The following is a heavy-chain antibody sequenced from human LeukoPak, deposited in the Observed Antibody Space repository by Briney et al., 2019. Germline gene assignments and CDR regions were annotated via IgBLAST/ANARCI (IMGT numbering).Heavy chain of an antibody. Sequence: SETLSLTCTVSGGSVSGYYWSWIRQPPGKGLEWIGYIYYSGGTNYNPSLKSRVTISVDTSKNQFSLKLSSVTAADTAVYYCARRAITMIVGVAFDIWGQGTMVTVSS. CDR2: IYYSGGT. CDR3: ARRAITMIVGVAFDI. CDR1: GGSVSGYY. D-gene: IGHD3-22*01. V-gene: IGHV4-59*08. J-gene: IGHJ3*02.